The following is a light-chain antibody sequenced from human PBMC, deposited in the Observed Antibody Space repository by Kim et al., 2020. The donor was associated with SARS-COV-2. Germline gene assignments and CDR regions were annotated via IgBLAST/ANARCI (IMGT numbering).Light chain of an antibody. J-gene: IGKJ1*01. CDR3: QQSYSTPRT. CDR2: AGS. Sequence: ATVGDRVTITCRASQSISNSLSWYQHKPGKAPKLLIYAGSNLQSGVPSRFSGSGSGTDFTLTLNSLQPEDFATYYCQQSYSTPRTFGPGTKVDIK. CDR1: QSISNS. V-gene: IGKV1-39*01.